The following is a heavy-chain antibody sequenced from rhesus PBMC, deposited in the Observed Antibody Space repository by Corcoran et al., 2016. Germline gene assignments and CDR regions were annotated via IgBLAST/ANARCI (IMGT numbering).Heavy chain of an antibody. Sequence: QVQLQESGPGVVKPSETLSLTCAVSGGTISSGYYYWSWIRQPPGKGLEWMGGIYSNSESTNYNPSLTRRVTISKDTSKNQFSLKRSSVTATDTAVYYCARGSVDFWSGYYYFDYWGQGVLVTVSS. CDR1: GGTISSGYYY. D-gene: IGHD3-3*01. J-gene: IGHJ4*01. CDR2: IYSNSEST. CDR3: ARGSVDFWSGYYYFDY. V-gene: IGHV4S12*01.